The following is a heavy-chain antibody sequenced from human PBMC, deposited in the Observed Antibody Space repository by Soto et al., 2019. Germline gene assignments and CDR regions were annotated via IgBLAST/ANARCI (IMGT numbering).Heavy chain of an antibody. Sequence: GVLRLSCAASGFTFSSYEMNWVRQAPGKGLEWVSYISSSGSTIYYADSVKGRFTISRDNAKNSLYLQMNSLRAEDTAVYYCARDPYSGSYFGWFDPWGQGTLVTVSS. V-gene: IGHV3-48*03. J-gene: IGHJ5*02. D-gene: IGHD1-26*01. CDR1: GFTFSSYE. CDR2: ISSSGSTI. CDR3: ARDPYSGSYFGWFDP.